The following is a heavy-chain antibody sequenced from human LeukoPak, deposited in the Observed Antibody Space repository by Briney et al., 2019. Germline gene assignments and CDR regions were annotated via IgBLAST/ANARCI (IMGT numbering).Heavy chain of an antibody. Sequence: GRSLRLSCSASGFTFDDYAMHWVRQDPGKGLELASGIRWNSGSIGYPDSVMGRFTISRDNAKNSLCLQMNSLRAEDTALYYCAKDLHTTFRGGLFVPWGQGTLVTVSS. D-gene: IGHD1-26*01. CDR2: IRWNSGSI. CDR3: AKDLHTTFRGGLFVP. V-gene: IGHV3-9*01. CDR1: GFTFDDYA. J-gene: IGHJ5*02.